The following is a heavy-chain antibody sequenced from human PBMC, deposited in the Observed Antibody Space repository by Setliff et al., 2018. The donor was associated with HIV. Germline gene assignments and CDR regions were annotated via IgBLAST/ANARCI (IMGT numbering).Heavy chain of an antibody. Sequence: SETLSLTCTVSGGSISSYYWSWIRQPPGKGLEWIGCIYYSGSTNYNPSLKSRVTISVDTSKNQFSLKLSSVTAADTAVYYCARGPRGIAVAGDAFDIWGQGTMVTVSS. D-gene: IGHD6-19*01. V-gene: IGHV4-59*01. J-gene: IGHJ3*02. CDR2: IYYSGST. CDR1: GGSISSYY. CDR3: ARGPRGIAVAGDAFDI.